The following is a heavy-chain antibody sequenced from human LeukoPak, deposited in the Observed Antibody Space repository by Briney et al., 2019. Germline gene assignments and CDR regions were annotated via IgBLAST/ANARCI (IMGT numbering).Heavy chain of an antibody. Sequence: PGGSLRLSCAASGFPLSGYSMDGVRQAPGQGLEWGSSISGSTNYIYYADSVTGRFTISSDNAQHSLYLQMNSLRAEDTAVYYCPRVGYCSSSTCRNYFDYWGQGTLVTVSS. V-gene: IGHV3-21*01. D-gene: IGHD2-2*01. CDR2: ISGSTNYI. CDR3: PRVGYCSSSTCRNYFDY. CDR1: GFPLSGYS. J-gene: IGHJ4*02.